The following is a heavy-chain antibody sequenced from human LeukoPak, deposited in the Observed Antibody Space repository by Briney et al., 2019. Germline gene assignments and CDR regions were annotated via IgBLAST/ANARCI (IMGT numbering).Heavy chain of an antibody. CDR1: GFTVSSSY. V-gene: IGHV3-66*01. D-gene: IGHD1-26*01. J-gene: IGHJ4*02. Sequence: PGGSLRLSCAASGFTVSSSYMSWVRQAPGKGPEWVSVIYTGGSAYYADSVKGRFTISRDTSKNTLHLQMTSLRVEDTAVYYCVRDLGSYFNYWGQGTLVTVSS. CDR3: VRDLGSYFNY. CDR2: IYTGGSA.